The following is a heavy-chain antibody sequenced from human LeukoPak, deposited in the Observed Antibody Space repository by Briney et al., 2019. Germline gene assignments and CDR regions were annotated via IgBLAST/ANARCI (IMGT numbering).Heavy chain of an antibody. J-gene: IGHJ4*02. Sequence: GGSLRLSCAAPGFTVSNSYMSWVRQAPGEGLEWVAVIYSSGSTYYADSVQGRFSISRDNSKNTLYLQMNSLRAEDTAVYFCARVRNLNSVAGTVDYWGQGTLVTVSS. D-gene: IGHD6-19*01. CDR2: IYSSGST. CDR3: ARVRNLNSVAGTVDY. V-gene: IGHV3-53*01. CDR1: GFTVSNSY.